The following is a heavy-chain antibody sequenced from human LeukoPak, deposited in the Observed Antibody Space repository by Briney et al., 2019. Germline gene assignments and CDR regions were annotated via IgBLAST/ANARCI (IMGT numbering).Heavy chain of an antibody. Sequence: ASVKVSCKAAGYTFTSYYMHWVQQATGQGLEWMGWMNPNSGNTGYAQKFQGRVTMTRNTSISTAYMELSSLRSEDTAVYYCARLWFGESDYYYYMDVWGKGTTVTISS. V-gene: IGHV1-8*02. CDR2: MNPNSGNT. CDR1: GYTFTSYY. D-gene: IGHD3-10*01. J-gene: IGHJ6*03. CDR3: ARLWFGESDYYYYMDV.